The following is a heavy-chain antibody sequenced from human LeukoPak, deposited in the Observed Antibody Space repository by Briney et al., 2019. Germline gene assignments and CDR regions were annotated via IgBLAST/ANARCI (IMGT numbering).Heavy chain of an antibody. J-gene: IGHJ6*02. CDR1: GGTFSSYA. CDR2: IIPILGIA. V-gene: IGHV1-69*04. CDR3: ARDAAVAYYYYGMDV. Sequence: GSSVKVSCKASGGTFSSYAISWVRQAPGQGLEWMGRIIPILGIANYAQKFQGRVTITADKSTSTAYMELSSLRSEDTAVYYCARDAAVAYYYYGMDVWGQGTTVTVSS. D-gene: IGHD6-19*01.